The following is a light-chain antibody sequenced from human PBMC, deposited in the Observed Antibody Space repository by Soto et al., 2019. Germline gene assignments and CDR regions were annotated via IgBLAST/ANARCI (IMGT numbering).Light chain of an antibody. CDR2: LTSDGSH. V-gene: IGLV4-69*01. Sequence: QPVLTQSPSASGSLGASVRLTCTLSSGHSSSAIAWHQQQPEKGPRYLMKLTSDGSHTKGDGIPDRFSGSSSGAERYPTISSLQSEDEADYYCQTWGTGIVVFGGGTKVTVL. J-gene: IGLJ2*01. CDR3: QTWGTGIVV. CDR1: SGHSSSA.